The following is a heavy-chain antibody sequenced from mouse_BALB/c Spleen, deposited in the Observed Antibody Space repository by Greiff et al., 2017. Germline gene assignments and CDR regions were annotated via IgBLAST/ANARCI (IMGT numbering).Heavy chain of an antibody. CDR1: GFTFSSFG. Sequence: EVKVVESGGGLVQPGGSRKLSCAASGFTFSSFGMHWVRLAPEKGLEWVAYISSGSSTIYYADTVKGRFTISRDNPKNTLFLQMTSLRSEDTAMYYCARSNGPTWFAYWGQGTLVTVSA. V-gene: IGHV5-17*02. D-gene: IGHD1-2*01. CDR2: ISSGSSTI. CDR3: ARSNGPTWFAY. J-gene: IGHJ3*01.